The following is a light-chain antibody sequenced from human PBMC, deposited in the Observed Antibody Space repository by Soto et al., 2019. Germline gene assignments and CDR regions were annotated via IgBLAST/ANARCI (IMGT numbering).Light chain of an antibody. Sequence: EVVMTQSPATLSVSPGERATLSCRASQSIRTDLAWYQQKPGQAPSLLIFSASTRATGVPARFSGSGSGTEFTLTISSLQSEDFAVYYCQHYNNWPPGTFGQGTKVDI. V-gene: IGKV3-15*01. CDR1: QSIRTD. CDR2: SAS. CDR3: QHYNNWPPGT. J-gene: IGKJ1*01.